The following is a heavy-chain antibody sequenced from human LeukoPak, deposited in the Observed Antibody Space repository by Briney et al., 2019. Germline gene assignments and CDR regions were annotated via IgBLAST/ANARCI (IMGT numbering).Heavy chain of an antibody. D-gene: IGHD3-10*01. V-gene: IGHV1-8*01. Sequence: ASVKVSCKASGYTFTSYDINWVRQATGQGLEWMGWMNPNSGNTGYAQKFQGRVTMTRNTSTSTAYMELSSLRSEDTAVYYCARRYGSGSYGHVYYMDVWGKGTTVTVSS. CDR1: GYTFTSYD. CDR3: ARRYGSGSYGHVYYMDV. CDR2: MNPNSGNT. J-gene: IGHJ6*03.